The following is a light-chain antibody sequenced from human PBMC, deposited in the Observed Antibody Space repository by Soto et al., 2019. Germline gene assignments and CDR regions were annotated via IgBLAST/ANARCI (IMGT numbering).Light chain of an antibody. CDR2: AAS. CDR3: QQSYSTLSIS. CDR1: ESISRH. J-gene: IGKJ5*01. V-gene: IGKV1-39*01. Sequence: DIQMTQSPSSLSASVGDRVTITCRASESISRHLNWYQQKPGKAPNLLIYAASTLQNGVPSRFIGSGSETEVTLTISSLQPEDFATYYCQQSYSTLSISFGQGTRLEIK.